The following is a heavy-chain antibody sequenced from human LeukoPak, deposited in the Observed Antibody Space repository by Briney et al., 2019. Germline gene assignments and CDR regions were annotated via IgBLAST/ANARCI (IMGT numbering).Heavy chain of an antibody. CDR3: VRQLNFFDY. CDR1: GFSFTSYW. Sequence: GESLKISCKGSGFSFTSYWIAWVRQMPGKGLEDVGIIFPADSETKYSPSFQGQVTISADKSINTAYLQWSSLKASDTAMYYCVRQLNFFDYWGQGTLVTVSS. CDR2: IFPADSET. V-gene: IGHV5-51*01. J-gene: IGHJ4*02.